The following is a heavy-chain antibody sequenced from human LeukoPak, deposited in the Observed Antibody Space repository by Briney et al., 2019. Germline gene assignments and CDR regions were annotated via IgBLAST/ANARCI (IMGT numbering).Heavy chain of an antibody. CDR2: ISYDGSNK. Sequence: GGSLRLSCAASGFTFSSYAMHWVRQAPGKGLEWVAVISYDGSNKYYADPVKGRFTISRDNSKNTLYLQMNSLRAEDTAVYYCASQNYYYGMDVWGQGTTVTVSS. CDR3: ASQNYYYGMDV. CDR1: GFTFSSYA. J-gene: IGHJ6*02. V-gene: IGHV3-30*04.